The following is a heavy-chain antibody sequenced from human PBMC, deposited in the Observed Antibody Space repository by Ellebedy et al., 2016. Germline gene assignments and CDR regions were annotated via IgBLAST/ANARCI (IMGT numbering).Heavy chain of an antibody. CDR3: ARFTAMTRNYFDP. CDR2: IHDSGST. CDR1: GGSMIGYF. V-gene: IGHV4-59*01. Sequence: GSLRLSCTVSGGSMIGYFWGWIRQPPGKGLEWIGSIHDSGSTKFNPSLESRITTSIDTSKKQFSLKLNSVAAADTAVYYCARFTAMTRNYFDPWGQGTLVTVSS. J-gene: IGHJ5*02. D-gene: IGHD1-7*01.